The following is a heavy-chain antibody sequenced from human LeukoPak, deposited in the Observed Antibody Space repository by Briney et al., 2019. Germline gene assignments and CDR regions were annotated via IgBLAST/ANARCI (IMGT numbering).Heavy chain of an antibody. CDR3: TRGAYYYDD. Sequence: PSETLSLTCTVSGASITSYYWSWIRQPAGKGLEWIGRTYASGSFDYSPSLRGRVTISVDKSRNQLSLRLRSVTAADTAVYSCTRGAYYYDDWGQGTLVTVSS. CDR2: TYASGSF. V-gene: IGHV4-4*07. CDR1: GASITSYY. J-gene: IGHJ4*02. D-gene: IGHD3-10*01.